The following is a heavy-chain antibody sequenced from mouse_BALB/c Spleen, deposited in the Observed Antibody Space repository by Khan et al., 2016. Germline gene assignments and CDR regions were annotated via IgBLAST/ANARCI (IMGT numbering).Heavy chain of an antibody. V-gene: IGHV4-1*02. CDR2: INPDSSTI. CDR3: ARRGYYGTMDY. D-gene: IGHD1-1*01. J-gene: IGHJ4*01. CDR1: GFDFSRYW. Sequence: EVQLLESGGGLVQPGGSLKLSCAASGFDFSRYWMSWVRQTPGKGLEWIGEINPDSSTINYKPSLKDKFIISRDNAKNTLYLQMSKVRSEDTALYYCARRGYYGTMDYWGQGTLVTVSS.